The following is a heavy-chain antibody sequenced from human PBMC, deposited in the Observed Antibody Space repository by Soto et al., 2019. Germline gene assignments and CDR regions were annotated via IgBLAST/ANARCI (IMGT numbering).Heavy chain of an antibody. D-gene: IGHD3-16*01. J-gene: IGHJ4*02. CDR3: SSLWGWSVDY. CDR2: IYYSGST. Sequence: SETLSLTCTVSGGSISSYYWSWIRQPPGKGLEWIGYIYYSGSTNYNPSLKSRVTISVDTSKNQFSLKLSSVTAADTAVYYCSSLWGWSVDYWGQGTLVTVSS. V-gene: IGHV4-59*08. CDR1: GGSISSYY.